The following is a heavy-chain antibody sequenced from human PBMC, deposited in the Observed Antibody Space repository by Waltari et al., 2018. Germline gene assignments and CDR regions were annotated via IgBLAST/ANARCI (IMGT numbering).Heavy chain of an antibody. CDR1: GFTFSSYS. CDR2: ISSSSSTI. D-gene: IGHD3-3*01. CDR3: ARGGFLEWLSS. V-gene: IGHV3-48*01. J-gene: IGHJ5*02. Sequence: EVQLVESGGGLVQPGGSLRLSCAASGFTFSSYSMNWVRQAPGKGLEWVSYISSSSSTIYYADSGKGRFTISRDNAKNSLYLQMNSLRAEDTAVYYCARGGFLEWLSSWGQGTLVTVSS.